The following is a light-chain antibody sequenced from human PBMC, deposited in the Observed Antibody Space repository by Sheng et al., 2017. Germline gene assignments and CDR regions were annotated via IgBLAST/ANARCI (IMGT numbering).Light chain of an antibody. CDR1: QSLPHSDGYNY. CDR3: MQGLQTLT. Sequence: DIVMAQSPLSLPVIPGEPASISCRSSQSLPHSDGYNYLAWFLQKPGQSPQLLIYLGSSRASGVPDRFSGTGSGTDFTLKISRVEAEDVGVYFCMQGLQTLTFGGGTKVEIK. J-gene: IGKJ4*01. CDR2: LGS. V-gene: IGKV2-28*01.